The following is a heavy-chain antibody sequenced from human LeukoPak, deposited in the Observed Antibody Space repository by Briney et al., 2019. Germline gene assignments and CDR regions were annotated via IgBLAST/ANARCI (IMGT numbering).Heavy chain of an antibody. J-gene: IGHJ4*02. V-gene: IGHV3-64*01. Sequence: GGSLRLSCAASGFTFSSYAMHWVRQAPGKGLESVSAISSNGGSTYYANSVKGRFTISRDNSKNTLYLQMGSLRAEDMAVYYCARVYSGYDTYYFDYWGQGTLVTVSS. CDR2: ISSNGGST. CDR3: ARVYSGYDTYYFDY. D-gene: IGHD5-12*01. CDR1: GFTFSSYA.